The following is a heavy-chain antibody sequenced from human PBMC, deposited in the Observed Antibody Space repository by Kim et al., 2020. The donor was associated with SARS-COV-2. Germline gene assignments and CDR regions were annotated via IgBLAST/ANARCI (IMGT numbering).Heavy chain of an antibody. CDR3: ARGRGRSITMVRGVIISYFDY. J-gene: IGHJ4*02. Sequence: SETLSLTCAVYGGSFSGYYWSWIRQPPGKGLEWIGEINHSGSTNYNPSLKSRVTISVDTSKNQFSLKLSSVTAADTAVYYCARGRGRSITMVRGVIISYFDYWGQGTLVTVSS. V-gene: IGHV4-34*01. CDR2: INHSGST. D-gene: IGHD3-10*01. CDR1: GGSFSGYY.